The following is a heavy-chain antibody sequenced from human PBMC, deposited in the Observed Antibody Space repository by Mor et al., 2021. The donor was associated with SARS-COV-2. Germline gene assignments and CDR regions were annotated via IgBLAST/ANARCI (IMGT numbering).Heavy chain of an antibody. V-gene: IGHV3-23*01. J-gene: IGHJ4*02. D-gene: IGHD2-21*02. Sequence: GDSTFYADSVKGRFTISRDNSKNTLYLQMSSLRAEDTALYYCAKPHCVGDFSRKSFEDWGQGTLVTVSS. CDR3: AKPHCVGDFSRKSFED. CDR2: GDST.